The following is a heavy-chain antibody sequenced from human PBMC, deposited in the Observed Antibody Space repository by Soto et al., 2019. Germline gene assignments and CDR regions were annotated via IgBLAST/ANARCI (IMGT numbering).Heavy chain of an antibody. CDR1: GGTFSRYS. CDR2: IIPIVGIA. V-gene: IGHV1-69*08. J-gene: IGHJ6*02. CDR3: AREDREREPGLVPAAVDGRDG. Sequence: QVQLVQSGAEVKKPGSSVKVSCKASGGTFSRYSITWVRQAPGHGLEWIGRIIPIVGIASYAQKFQGRVTNSDDESTRXAXMXXSSLRTDDRAVYYCAREDREREPGLVPAAVDGRDGWGQGTTVTVSS. D-gene: IGHD2-2*01.